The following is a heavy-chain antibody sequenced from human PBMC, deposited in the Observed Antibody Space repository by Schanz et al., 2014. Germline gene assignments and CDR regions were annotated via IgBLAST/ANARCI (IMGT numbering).Heavy chain of an antibody. CDR3: ARDAAEFDDIVTEEDY. CDR2: ISAYNGNT. CDR1: GYTFTSYG. V-gene: IGHV1-18*01. J-gene: IGHJ4*02. D-gene: IGHD3-9*01. Sequence: QVQMVQSGAEVKKPGASVKVSCKASGYTFTSYGISWVRQAPGQGLEWMGWISAYNGNTKYPQKLQGRVTMTTDTATSTAYMEMRSLRTDDTAVYYCARDAAEFDDIVTEEDYGGQGTLGTVSA.